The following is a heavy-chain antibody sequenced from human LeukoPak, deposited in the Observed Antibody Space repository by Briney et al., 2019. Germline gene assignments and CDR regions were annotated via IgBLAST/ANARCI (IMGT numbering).Heavy chain of an antibody. D-gene: IGHD3-10*01. J-gene: IGHJ3*02. Sequence: PGGSLRLSCAASGSTFSSYSMNWVRQAPGKGLEWVSSISSSSSYIYYADSVKGRFTISRDNAKNPLYLQMNSLRAEDTAVYYCARDSRVVRGVISAFDIWGQGTMVTVSS. CDR1: GSTFSSYS. V-gene: IGHV3-21*01. CDR3: ARDSRVVRGVISAFDI. CDR2: ISSSSSYI.